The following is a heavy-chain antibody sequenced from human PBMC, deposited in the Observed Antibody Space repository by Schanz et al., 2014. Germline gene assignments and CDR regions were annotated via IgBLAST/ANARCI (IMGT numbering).Heavy chain of an antibody. CDR1: GDTFSKYN. Sequence: QVQLVQSGPEVKKPGSSVKVSCQAFGDTFSKYNIMWVRQVPGQGLEWLGRIMPLRGIGNNAWKFQDRLTITADKSMNIAYTELTSLGTEDTAVYYCTRLRRADPNGFDVWGQGTTVTVS. CDR3: TRLRRADPNGFDV. J-gene: IGHJ6*02. V-gene: IGHV1-69*02. D-gene: IGHD6-19*01. CDR2: IMPLRGIG.